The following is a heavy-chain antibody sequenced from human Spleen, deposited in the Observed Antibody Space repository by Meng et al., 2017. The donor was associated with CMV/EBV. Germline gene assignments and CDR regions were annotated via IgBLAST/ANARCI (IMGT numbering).Heavy chain of an antibody. CDR3: ARYHMTTLTRGWFDP. CDR2: INPILGVA. V-gene: IGHV1-69*04. D-gene: IGHD4-17*01. Sequence: SGGTFSSYALSRGRQAPGQGLEWMGRINPILGVADYAKKFQGRATITADKSASTGNIDLSSLRSEDTAVYCCARYHMTTLTRGWFDPWGQGTLVTVSS. CDR1: GGTFSSYA. J-gene: IGHJ5*02.